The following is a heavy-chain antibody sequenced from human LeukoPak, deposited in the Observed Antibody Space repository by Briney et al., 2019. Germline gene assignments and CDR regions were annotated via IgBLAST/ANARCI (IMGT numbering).Heavy chain of an antibody. Sequence: GRSLRLSCAASGFTFSSYAMHWVRQAPGKGLEWVAVISYDGSNKYYADSVKGRFAISRDNSKNTLYLQMNSLRAEDTAVYYCARDFLCGGDCYSADYWGQGTLVTVSS. CDR1: GFTFSSYA. J-gene: IGHJ4*02. D-gene: IGHD2-21*02. V-gene: IGHV3-30*09. CDR2: ISYDGSNK. CDR3: ARDFLCGGDCYSADY.